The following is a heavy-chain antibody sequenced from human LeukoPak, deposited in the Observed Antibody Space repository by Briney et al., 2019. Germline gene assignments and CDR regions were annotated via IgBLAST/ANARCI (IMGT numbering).Heavy chain of an antibody. V-gene: IGHV1-2*02. Sequence: ASVKVSCKASGYTFTGYYMHWVRQAPGQGPEGMGWINPNSGGTNYAQKFQGRVTMTRDTSISTAYMEPNSLKSDDTPVYCCARRCSYAYGYLDYWGQGTLVTVSS. D-gene: IGHD5-18*01. CDR2: INPNSGGT. CDR3: ARRCSYAYGYLDY. J-gene: IGHJ4*02. CDR1: GYTFTGYY.